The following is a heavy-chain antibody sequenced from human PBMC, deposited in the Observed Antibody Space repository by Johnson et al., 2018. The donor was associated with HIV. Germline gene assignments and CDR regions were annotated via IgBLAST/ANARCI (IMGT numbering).Heavy chain of an antibody. Sequence: VQLVESGGTLVQPGGSLRLSCAASGFTFSTYAMNWVRQAPGKGLEWVSAISGSGGRTYYADSVTGRFTISRDNSKNTLYLQMNRLRVEDTAVYYCAKVKGVGPDYAFDIRGQGTMVTVSS. CDR2: ISGSGGRT. CDR3: AKVKGVGPDYAFDI. J-gene: IGHJ3*02. CDR1: GFTFSTYA. D-gene: IGHD2-21*02. V-gene: IGHV3-23*04.